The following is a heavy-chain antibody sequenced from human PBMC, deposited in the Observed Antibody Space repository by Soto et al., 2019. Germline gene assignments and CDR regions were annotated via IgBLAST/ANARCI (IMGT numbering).Heavy chain of an antibody. CDR2: IWYDGDNK. CDR1: GFTFSSYG. Sequence: QMQLVESGGGVVQPGRSLRLSCAASGFTFSSYGMHWVRQAPGKGLEWVAAIWYDGDNKYYADFVKGRFTISRDNSKNTQYLHVNSLRVEDTAVYYCARVDRSLDYWGQGTLVTVSS. CDR3: ARVDRSLDY. J-gene: IGHJ4*02. V-gene: IGHV3-33*01.